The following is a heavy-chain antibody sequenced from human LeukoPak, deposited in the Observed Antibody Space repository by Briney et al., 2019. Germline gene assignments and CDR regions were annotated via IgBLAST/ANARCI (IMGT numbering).Heavy chain of an antibody. CDR1: GFTVSVSY. J-gene: IGHJ4*02. D-gene: IGHD6-13*01. CDR3: ARVKYSSSWYRQQYYYFDY. Sequence: GGSLRLSCVASGFTVSVSYMSWVRQAPGKGLEWVSVIYRGDSTYYADSVKGRFTISRDNSKNTVYLQMNSLRAEDTAVYYCARVKYSSSWYRQQYYYFDYWGQGTLVTVSS. V-gene: IGHV3-53*01. CDR2: IYRGDST.